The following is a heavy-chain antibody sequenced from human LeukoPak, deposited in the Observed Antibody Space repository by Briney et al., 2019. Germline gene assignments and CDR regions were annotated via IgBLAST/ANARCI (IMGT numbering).Heavy chain of an antibody. Sequence: PGGSLRLSCAASGFAFRTCTMNWVRQTPGKGVEWVSFISSTSDYIYYADSVKGRFTISRDNARNSLYLQMNSLREEDTAVYYCGGEFSSSPASMDVWGQGATVTVSS. CDR3: GGEFSSSPASMDV. J-gene: IGHJ6*02. CDR2: ISSTSDYI. D-gene: IGHD6-13*01. CDR1: GFAFRTCT. V-gene: IGHV3-21*06.